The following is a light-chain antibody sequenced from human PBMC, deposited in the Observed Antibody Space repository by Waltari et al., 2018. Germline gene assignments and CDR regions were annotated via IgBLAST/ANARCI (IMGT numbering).Light chain of an antibody. CDR2: AAS. V-gene: IGKV1-39*01. CDR1: QSVNSY. CDR3: QQSYSTPRT. J-gene: IGKJ1*01. Sequence: DIQMTQSPSSLSASVGERVTIPCRASQSVNSYLNWYQQKPGKAPRLLIYAASTLQSGVPSRFSGSESGTDFTLTISSLQPEDFATYFCQQSYSTPRTFGQGTKVEIK.